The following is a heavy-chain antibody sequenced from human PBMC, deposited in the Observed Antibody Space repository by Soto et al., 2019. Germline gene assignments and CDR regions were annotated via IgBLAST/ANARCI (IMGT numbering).Heavy chain of an antibody. J-gene: IGHJ3*02. CDR3: ARHSRMIVVNNAFDI. Sequence: QLQLQESGPGLVKPSETLSLTCTVSGGSISSSSYYWGWIRQPPGKGLEWIGSIYYSGSTYYNPSLKSRVTISVDTSKNQFSLKLSSVTAAGTAVYYCARHSRMIVVNNAFDIWGQGTMVTVSS. D-gene: IGHD3-22*01. V-gene: IGHV4-39*01. CDR2: IYYSGST. CDR1: GGSISSSSYY.